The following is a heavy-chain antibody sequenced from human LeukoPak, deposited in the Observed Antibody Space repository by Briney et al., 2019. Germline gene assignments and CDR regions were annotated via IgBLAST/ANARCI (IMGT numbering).Heavy chain of an antibody. J-gene: IGHJ4*02. D-gene: IGHD4-17*01. CDR2: INHSGST. CDR3: ASGVTTVTTMRYFDH. CDR1: GGSFSGYY. V-gene: IGHV4-34*01. Sequence: SETLSLTCDVYGGSFSGYYWSWIRQPPGKGLEWIGEINHSGSTKHNPSLKSRVTISVDTSKNQFSLKLSFVTAADTAVYYCASGVTTVTTMRYFDHWGQGTLATVSS.